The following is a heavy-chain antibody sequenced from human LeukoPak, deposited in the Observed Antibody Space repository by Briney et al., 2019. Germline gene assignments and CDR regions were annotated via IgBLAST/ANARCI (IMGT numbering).Heavy chain of an antibody. V-gene: IGHV3-23*01. CDR3: AKGNGDFLDY. Sequence: GGSLRLSCAVSGFTSSNHPMTWVRQAPGKGLEWVAGVSGNGLSKYYADSMKGRFTVSRDNAKNTVYLQMNSLRADDTAVYYCAKGNGDFLDYWGQGTLVTVSS. D-gene: IGHD1-1*01. J-gene: IGHJ4*02. CDR1: GFTSSNHP. CDR2: VSGNGLSK.